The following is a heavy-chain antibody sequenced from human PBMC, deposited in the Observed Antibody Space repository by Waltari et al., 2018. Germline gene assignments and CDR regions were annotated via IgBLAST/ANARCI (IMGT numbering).Heavy chain of an antibody. CDR2: IYYSGST. J-gene: IGHJ3*02. CDR1: GGSISSYY. Sequence: QVQLQESGPGLVKPSETLSLTCTVSGGSISSYYWSWIRQPPGKGLEWIGYIYYSGSTNYNPSLKSRVTIAVDTSKNQCSLKLSSVTAADTAVYYCARGYCSGGSCIFAFDIWGQGTMVTVSS. D-gene: IGHD2-15*01. CDR3: ARGYCSGGSCIFAFDI. V-gene: IGHV4-59*01.